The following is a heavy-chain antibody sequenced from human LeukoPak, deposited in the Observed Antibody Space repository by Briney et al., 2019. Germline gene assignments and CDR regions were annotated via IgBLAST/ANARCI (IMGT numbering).Heavy chain of an antibody. D-gene: IGHD6-19*01. Sequence: GSLRLSCAASGFTFIDYDMHWVRQVIGKGLEWVSAIGIRGDTHYSGSVKGRFTISRENAESSSYLQMNSLRAEDTAVYYCARGGIQVSGIDEFDYWGQGTLVTVSS. CDR2: IGIRGDT. CDR1: GFTFIDYD. CDR3: ARGGIQVSGIDEFDY. V-gene: IGHV3-13*01. J-gene: IGHJ4*02.